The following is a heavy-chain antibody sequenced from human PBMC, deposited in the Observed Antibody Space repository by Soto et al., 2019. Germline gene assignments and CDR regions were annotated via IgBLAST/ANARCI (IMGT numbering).Heavy chain of an antibody. CDR3: AREISIIAYVFDI. Sequence: QVQLQESGPGLVKPSQTLSLTCTVSGGSISSGDYHWSWIRQSPGKGLEWIGYIYYSGSTYFNPSLKSRVVLSGDTSKNQFSLKLSSVTAADTAMDYWAREISIIAYVFDIWGQGTMVTVSP. V-gene: IGHV4-30-4*01. J-gene: IGHJ3*02. CDR1: GGSISSGDYH. D-gene: IGHD3-10*01. CDR2: IYYSGST.